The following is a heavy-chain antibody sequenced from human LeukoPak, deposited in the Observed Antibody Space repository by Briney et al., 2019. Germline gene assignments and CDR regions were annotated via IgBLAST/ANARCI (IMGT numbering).Heavy chain of an antibody. CDR3: SRGLDSRKLGY. J-gene: IGHJ4*02. CDR1: RASFNSDDQY. D-gene: IGHD3-22*01. Sequence: PSETLSLTCTVSRASFNSDDQYWNWIRQSPGKGLEWIGSIHPSGMLYNNPSLESPVTMSRDTYKNQFSLNLNSVTAADTAVYFCSRGLDSRKLGYWGQGILVTVSS. V-gene: IGHV4-31*01. CDR2: IHPSGML.